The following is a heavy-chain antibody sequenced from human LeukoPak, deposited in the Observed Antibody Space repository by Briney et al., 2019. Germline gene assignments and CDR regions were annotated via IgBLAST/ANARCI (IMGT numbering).Heavy chain of an antibody. V-gene: IGHV4-59*11. CDR2: IYYSGST. Sequence: SETLSLTCTVSGGSIGHHYWSWIRQPPGKGLEWIGYIYYSGSTNYNPSLKSRVTISVDTSKNQFSLKLSSVTAADTAVYYCARRITGTTVEDAFDIWGQGTMVTVSS. D-gene: IGHD1-20*01. J-gene: IGHJ3*02. CDR1: GGSIGHHY. CDR3: ARRITGTTVEDAFDI.